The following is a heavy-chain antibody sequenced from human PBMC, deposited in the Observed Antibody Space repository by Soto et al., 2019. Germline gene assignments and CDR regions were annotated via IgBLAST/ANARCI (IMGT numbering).Heavy chain of an antibody. CDR1: GGTFSSYA. D-gene: IGHD3-22*01. J-gene: IGHJ5*02. Sequence: SVKVSCKASGGTFSSYAISWVRQAPGQGREWMGGIIPIFGTANYAQKFQGRVTITADESTSTAYMELSSLRSEDTAVYYCARERITYYYDRSGPRWFDPWGEGTLVTVSS. CDR3: ARERITYYYDRSGPRWFDP. V-gene: IGHV1-69*13. CDR2: IIPIFGTA.